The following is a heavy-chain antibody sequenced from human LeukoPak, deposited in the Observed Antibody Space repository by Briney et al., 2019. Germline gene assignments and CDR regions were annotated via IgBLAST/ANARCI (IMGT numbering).Heavy chain of an antibody. V-gene: IGHV3-7*01. CDR3: ARVGARQILEY. J-gene: IGHJ4*02. Sequence: GGSLRLSCAASEFTFSSYWMSWVRQAPGKGLEWVASIKQDGGEKYYLDSVKGRFTVSRDNAKNSLYLQMNSLRAEDTAVYYCARVGARQILEYWGQGTLVTVSS. CDR2: IKQDGGEK. CDR1: EFTFSSYW. D-gene: IGHD4-17*01.